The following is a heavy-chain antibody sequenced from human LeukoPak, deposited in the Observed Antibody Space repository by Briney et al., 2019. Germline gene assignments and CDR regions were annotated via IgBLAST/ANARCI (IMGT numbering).Heavy chain of an antibody. D-gene: IGHD4-23*01. J-gene: IGHJ4*02. Sequence: ASVKVSCKASGYTFTSYDLSWVRQAPGQGLEWMGWISAYNGNTNYAQILQGRLTMTTDTSTSTAYMELRSLRSDDTAVYYCARQGYGGNSQGAADYWGQGTLVTVSS. V-gene: IGHV1-18*01. CDR2: ISAYNGNT. CDR3: ARQGYGGNSQGAADY. CDR1: GYTFTSYD.